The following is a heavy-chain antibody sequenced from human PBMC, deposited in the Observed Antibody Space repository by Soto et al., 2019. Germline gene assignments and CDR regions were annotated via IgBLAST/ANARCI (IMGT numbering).Heavy chain of an antibody. D-gene: IGHD6-6*01. CDR2: VSSSGTTI. J-gene: IGHJ4*02. Sequence: QVQLVESGGGLVKPGGSLRLSCAASGFTFSDYDMSWIRQAPGKGLEWVSFVSSSGTTIYYADSVKGRFTISRDNAKNSLYLQINSLRAEDTAVYYCARMGPRAARPSYWGQGTLVTVSS. CDR1: GFTFSDYD. CDR3: ARMGPRAARPSY. V-gene: IGHV3-11*01.